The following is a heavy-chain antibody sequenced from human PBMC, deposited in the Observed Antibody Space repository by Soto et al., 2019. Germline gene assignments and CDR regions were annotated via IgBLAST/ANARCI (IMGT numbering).Heavy chain of an antibody. D-gene: IGHD6-6*01. CDR2: IIPIFGTA. J-gene: IGHJ4*02. CDR1: GCTFSSYA. CDR3: SRAPSDYSSSKMYYFDY. V-gene: IGHV1-69*13. Sequence: GASVKVSCKASGCTFSSYAISWVRQAPGQGLEWMGGIIPIFGTANYAQNFQGRGTITADESTSTAYMELSSLRSEDTAVYYCSRAPSDYSSSKMYYFDYWGQGTLVTVSS.